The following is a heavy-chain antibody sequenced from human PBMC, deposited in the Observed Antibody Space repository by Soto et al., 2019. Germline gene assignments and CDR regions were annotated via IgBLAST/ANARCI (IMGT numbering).Heavy chain of an antibody. D-gene: IGHD3-10*01. J-gene: IGHJ4*02. V-gene: IGHV1-3*01. CDR1: GFTSTNYA. CDR3: ARGIWTMPRGSYYFDY. Sequence: ASVKVSCKASGFTSTNYAMQWVRQAPGQRLEWMGWINAGNGDTRYSQNFQGRVTITRDTSASTAYMELSSLISEDAAVYYCARGIWTMPRGSYYFDYWGQGTLVTVSS. CDR2: INAGNGDT.